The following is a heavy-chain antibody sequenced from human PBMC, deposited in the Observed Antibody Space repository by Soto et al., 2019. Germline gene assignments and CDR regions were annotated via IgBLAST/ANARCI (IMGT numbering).Heavy chain of an antibody. CDR3: ARDDEYSGNGMDV. CDR1: EFTFSNYG. CDR2: ILNDGSNR. D-gene: IGHD3-10*01. Sequence: QVQLVESGGGVVQPGRSLRLSCAASEFTFSNYGMHWVRQAPGKGLEWVAVILNDGSNRYHADSVKDRFTISRDNSKNRLYLQMKSMRAEDTAVYYCARDDEYSGNGMDVWGQGTTVTVS. J-gene: IGHJ6*02. V-gene: IGHV3-33*01.